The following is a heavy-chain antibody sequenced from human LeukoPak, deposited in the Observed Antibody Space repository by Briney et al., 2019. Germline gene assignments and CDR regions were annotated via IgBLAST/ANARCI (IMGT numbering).Heavy chain of an antibody. CDR3: ARDLPPYYFDY. CDR2: IIPILGIA. J-gene: IGHJ4*02. CDR1: GGIFSSYA. Sequence: SVKVSCKASGGIFSSYAISWVRQAPGQGLEWMGRIIPILGIANYAQKFQGRVTITADKSTSTAYMDLSTLRSDDTAVYYCARDLPPYYFDYWGQGTLVTVSS. V-gene: IGHV1-69*04.